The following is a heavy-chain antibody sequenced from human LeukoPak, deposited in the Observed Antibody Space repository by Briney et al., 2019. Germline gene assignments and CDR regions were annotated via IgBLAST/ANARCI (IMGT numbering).Heavy chain of an antibody. CDR3: ARFWGLALGGGETED. Sequence: GSPVPPFAAPGFIFCGYRMNWVRQAPGKGLEWVSYISSSGTTIYYADSVKGRFTISSDNAKNSLYLQMNSLRDEDTAVYYCARFWGLALGGGETEDWGERALVTVSS. J-gene: IGHJ1*01. D-gene: IGHD2-21*01. CDR1: GFIFCGYR. CDR2: ISSSGTTI. V-gene: IGHV3-48*02.